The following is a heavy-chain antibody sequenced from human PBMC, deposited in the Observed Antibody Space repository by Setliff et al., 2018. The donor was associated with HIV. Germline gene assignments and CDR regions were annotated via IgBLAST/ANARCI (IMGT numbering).Heavy chain of an antibody. CDR2: IIPIFGTA. J-gene: IGHJ5*02. V-gene: IGHV1-69*06. Sequence: VKVSCKASGYSFTNYGISWVRQAPGQGLEWMGRIIPIFGTANYAQKFQGRVTITADISTSTAYMELRSLRLDDTAVYYCARRADWFDLWGQGTLVTVSS. CDR1: GYSFTNYG. CDR3: ARRADWFDL.